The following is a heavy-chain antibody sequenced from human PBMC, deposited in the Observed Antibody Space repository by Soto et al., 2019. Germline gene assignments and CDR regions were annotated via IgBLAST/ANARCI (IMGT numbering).Heavy chain of an antibody. V-gene: IGHV1-3*01. D-gene: IGHD3-3*01. J-gene: IGHJ1*01. CDR2: INAGNGNT. CDR1: GYTFTSYA. CDR3: ARGRGGYDFWSGYSRIDFQQ. Sequence: ASVRVSCKASGYTFTSYAMHWVRQAPGQRLEWMGWINAGNGNTKYSQKFQGRVTITRDTSASTAYMELSSLRSEDTAVYYCARGRGGYDFWSGYSRIDFQQWGQGTLVTVSS.